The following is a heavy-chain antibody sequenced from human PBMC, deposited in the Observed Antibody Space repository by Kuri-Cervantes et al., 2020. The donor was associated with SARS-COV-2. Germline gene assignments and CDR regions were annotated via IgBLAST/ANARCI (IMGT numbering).Heavy chain of an antibody. CDR1: GFSLSNARMG. CDR3: ALSYSSGWYGVAFDI. CDR2: IFSNDEK. J-gene: IGHJ3*02. D-gene: IGHD6-19*01. V-gene: IGHV2-26*01. Sequence: SGPTLVKPTETLTLTCTVSGFSLSNARMGVSWIRQPPGKALEWLAHIFSNDEKSYSTSLKSRLTITKDTSKNQVVLTMTNMDPVDTATYYCALSYSSGWYGVAFDIWGQGTMVTVSS.